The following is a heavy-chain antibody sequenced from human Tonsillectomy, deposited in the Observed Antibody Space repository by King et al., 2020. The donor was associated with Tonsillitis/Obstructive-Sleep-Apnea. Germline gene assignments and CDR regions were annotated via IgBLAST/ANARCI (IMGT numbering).Heavy chain of an antibody. CDR2: IYYSGST. CDR3: AREGRYYYDSSGYYQYYFDY. Sequence: QLQESGPGLVKPSQTLSLTCTVSGGSISSGGYYWSWIRQHPGKGLEWIGDIYYSGSTYYNPSLKSRVTISVDTSTNQFSLKLSSVTAADTAVYYCAREGRYYYDSSGYYQYYFDYWGQGTLVTVSS. V-gene: IGHV4-31*03. D-gene: IGHD3-22*01. CDR1: GGSISSGGYY. J-gene: IGHJ4*02.